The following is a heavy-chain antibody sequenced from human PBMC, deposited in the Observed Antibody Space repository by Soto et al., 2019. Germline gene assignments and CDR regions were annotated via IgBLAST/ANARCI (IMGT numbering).Heavy chain of an antibody. D-gene: IGHD3-3*01. J-gene: IGHJ4*02. CDR2: IYYTGNT. Sequence: PSETQSLTCTVSSDSVSSGAYYWSWIRQPPGKGLGWNGYIYYTGNTNYNPYLKSRISMSVDTSKNQFSLRLSSVTAADSAVYYCARGLIFWRGYYIGSDLYYFNYWGPGTMVTVSS. CDR3: ARGLIFWRGYYIGSDLYYFNY. CDR1: SDSVSSGAYY. V-gene: IGHV4-61*08.